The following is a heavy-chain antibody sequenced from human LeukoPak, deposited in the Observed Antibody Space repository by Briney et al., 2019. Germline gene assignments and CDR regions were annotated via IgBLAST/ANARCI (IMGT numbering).Heavy chain of an antibody. D-gene: IGHD6-13*01. Sequence: SETLSLTCTVPGGSINSGDYYWSWIRQPPGKGLEWIGYIYHSGSTYYNPSLKSRVTVSVDTSKNQFSLKLSSVTAADTAVYYCARVIAVAGDLGYFQHWGQGTLVTVSS. CDR3: ARVIAVAGDLGYFQH. CDR1: GGSINSGDYY. V-gene: IGHV4-30-4*01. CDR2: IYHSGST. J-gene: IGHJ1*01.